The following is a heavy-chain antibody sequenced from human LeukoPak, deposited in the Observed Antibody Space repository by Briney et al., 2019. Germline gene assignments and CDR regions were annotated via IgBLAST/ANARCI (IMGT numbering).Heavy chain of an antibody. V-gene: IGHV3-9*03. D-gene: IGHD2-2*01. J-gene: IGHJ6*04. CDR3: AKGYCSSTSCCTDV. CDR1: GFTFGDYA. CDR2: ISWNSGSI. Sequence: GGSLRLSCAASGFTFGDYAMHWVRQAPGKGLEWVSGISWNSGSIGYADSVKGRFTISRDNAKNSLYLQMNSLRAEDMALYYCAKGYCSSTSCCTDVWGKGITVTVSS.